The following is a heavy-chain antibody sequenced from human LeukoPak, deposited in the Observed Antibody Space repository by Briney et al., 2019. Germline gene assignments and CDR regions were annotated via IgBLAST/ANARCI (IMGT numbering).Heavy chain of an antibody. V-gene: IGHV3-7*01. Sequence: PGGSLRLSCAASGFTFSSYGMSWVRQAPGKGLEWVANINQPGRAEYYADSVKGRFTISKDNARNSLYLQMNSLRVEDTAVYYCARDYYTSGSHDYWGQGTLVTVSS. CDR1: GFTFSSYG. J-gene: IGHJ4*02. D-gene: IGHD3-10*01. CDR2: INQPGRAE. CDR3: ARDYYTSGSHDY.